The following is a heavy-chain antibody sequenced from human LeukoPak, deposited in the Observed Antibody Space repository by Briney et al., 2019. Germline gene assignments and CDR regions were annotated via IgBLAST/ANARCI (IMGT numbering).Heavy chain of an antibody. Sequence: ASVKVSCKASGYSFTDYDIIWVRQAAGPGLEWVGWVNPKSGSTAYAPKFQGRVTMTSSTSISTVYMELSSLRPEDSAVYYCARGVSIRRYAWAFWGQGSRVTVSS. J-gene: IGHJ4*02. CDR1: GYSFTDYD. V-gene: IGHV1-8*01. D-gene: IGHD3-16*01. CDR2: VNPKSGST. CDR3: ARGVSIRRYAWAF.